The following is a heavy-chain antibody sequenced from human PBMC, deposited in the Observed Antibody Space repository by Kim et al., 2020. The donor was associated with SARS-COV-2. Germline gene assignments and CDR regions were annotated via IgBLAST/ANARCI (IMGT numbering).Heavy chain of an antibody. CDR2: ISYAGSNT. V-gene: IGHV3-30*04. J-gene: IGHJ4*02. CDR1: GFTFSSYA. Sequence: GGSLRLSCAASGFTFSSYAMHWVRQAPGKGLEWVAVISYAGSNTYYADSVKGRFTISRDNSKNTLYLQMNSLRAEDTAVYYCARDLIRQQLVPDYWGQGTLVTVSS. D-gene: IGHD6-13*01. CDR3: ARDLIRQQLVPDY.